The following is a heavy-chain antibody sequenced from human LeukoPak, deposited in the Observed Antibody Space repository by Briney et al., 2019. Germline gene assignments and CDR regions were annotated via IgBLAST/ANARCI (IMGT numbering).Heavy chain of an antibody. Sequence: GASVKVSCKASGYTFTDYYIHWVRQAPGHGLEWLGWMNVKTGATSSAQRFPGRFTMTRDTSISTPYMELSRLRSDDTAVYYCAREGLGGYCSSTSCYRTPNWFDPWGQGTLVTVSS. CDR2: MNVKTGAT. J-gene: IGHJ5*02. V-gene: IGHV1-2*02. CDR3: AREGLGGYCSSTSCYRTPNWFDP. D-gene: IGHD2-2*01. CDR1: GYTFTDYY.